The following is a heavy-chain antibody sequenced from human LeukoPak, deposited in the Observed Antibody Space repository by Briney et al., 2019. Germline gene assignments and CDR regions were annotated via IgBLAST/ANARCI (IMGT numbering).Heavy chain of an antibody. J-gene: IGHJ6*03. Sequence: ASVKVSCKASGYTFTGYYMHWVRQAPGQRLEWMGWINPYSGGTNYAQKFQGGVTMNRDTSISTDYMELSELRSDDTAVYYCARGGGITADYYYYMDVWGKGATVTVSS. D-gene: IGHD3-16*01. CDR3: ARGGGITADYYYYMDV. V-gene: IGHV1-2*02. CDR1: GYTFTGYY. CDR2: INPYSGGT.